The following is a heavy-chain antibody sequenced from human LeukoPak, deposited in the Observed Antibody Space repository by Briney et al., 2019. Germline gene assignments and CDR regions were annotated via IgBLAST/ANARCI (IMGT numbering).Heavy chain of an antibody. V-gene: IGHV3-30-3*01. CDR2: ISYDGNNK. CDR1: GFTFSSYA. D-gene: IGHD3-9*01. Sequence: GGSLRLSCAASGFTFSSYAMHWVRQAPAKGLEWVADISYDGNNKYYADSVKGRLTISRDNSKSTLYLQMNSLRAEDTATYYCARSPYYDILAGFYYYFDYWGLGTLVTVSS. CDR3: ARSPYYDILAGFYYYFDY. J-gene: IGHJ4*02.